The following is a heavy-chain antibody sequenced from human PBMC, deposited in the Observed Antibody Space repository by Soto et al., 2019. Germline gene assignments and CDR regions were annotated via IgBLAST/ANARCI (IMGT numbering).Heavy chain of an antibody. Sequence: SETLSLTCTVSGGSISGSSYYWGWIRQPPGKGLEWMGSMYYSGGTYYNPSLKSRVTISVDTPKNQFSLKLSSVTAVDTAVYYCARDSGYSYGRPDYWGQGTLGTLSS. CDR3: ARDSGYSYGRPDY. D-gene: IGHD5-18*01. CDR1: GGSISGSSYY. V-gene: IGHV4-39*02. CDR2: MYYSGGT. J-gene: IGHJ4*02.